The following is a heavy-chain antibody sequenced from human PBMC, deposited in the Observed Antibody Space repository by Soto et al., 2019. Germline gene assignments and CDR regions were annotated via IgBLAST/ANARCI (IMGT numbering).Heavy chain of an antibody. CDR1: GGTLSSYA. CDR3: ARGSIAARPPDY. V-gene: IGHV1-69*01. Sequence: PGESLKLSCKASGGTLSSYAISWVRQAPGQGLEWMGGIIPIFGTANYAQKFQGRVTITADESTSTAYMELSSLRSEDTAVYYCARGSIAARPPDYWGQGTLVTVSS. D-gene: IGHD6-6*01. CDR2: IIPIFGTA. J-gene: IGHJ4*02.